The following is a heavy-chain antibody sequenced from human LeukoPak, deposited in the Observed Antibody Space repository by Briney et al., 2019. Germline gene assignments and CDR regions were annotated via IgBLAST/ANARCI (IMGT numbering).Heavy chain of an antibody. V-gene: IGHV4-39*07. J-gene: IGHJ4*02. CDR3: FSHPTDSGSYQKYYFDY. D-gene: IGHD1-26*01. CDR1: GGSISSSSYY. Sequence: SETLSLTCTVSGGSISSSSYYWGWIRQPPGKGLEWIGSIYYSGSTYYNPSLKSRVTISVDTSKNQFSLKLSSVTAADTAVYYCFSHPTDSGSYQKYYFDYWGQGTLVTVSS. CDR2: IYYSGST.